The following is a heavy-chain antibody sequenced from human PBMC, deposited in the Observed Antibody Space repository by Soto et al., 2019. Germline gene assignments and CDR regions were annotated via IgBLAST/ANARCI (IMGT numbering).Heavy chain of an antibody. CDR2: MNPNSGNT. CDR1: GYTFTSYD. CDR3: ARVDWNYDSSGYSLRFDY. J-gene: IGHJ4*02. V-gene: IGHV1-8*01. Sequence: QVQLVQSGAEVKKPGASVKVSCKASGYTFTSYDINWVRQATGQGLEWMGWMNPNSGNTGYAQKFQGRVTMTRNTFISTAYMELSSLRSEDTAVYYCARVDWNYDSSGYSLRFDYWGQGTLVTVSS. D-gene: IGHD3-22*01.